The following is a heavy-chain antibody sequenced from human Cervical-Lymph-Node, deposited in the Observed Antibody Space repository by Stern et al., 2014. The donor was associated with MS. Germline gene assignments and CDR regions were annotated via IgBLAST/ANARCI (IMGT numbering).Heavy chain of an antibody. Sequence: VQLVESGAEVKQPGSSVKVSCKASGGTFSSYAINWVRQAPGQGPEWMGGIIHIVETANYAQKFQGRVTITADESTSTAYMELSSLRSEDTAVYYCARDSRHYDASYYLDSWGQGTLVTVSS. J-gene: IGHJ4*02. D-gene: IGHD3-16*01. CDR1: GGTFSSYA. V-gene: IGHV1-69*01. CDR3: ARDSRHYDASYYLDS. CDR2: IIHIVETA.